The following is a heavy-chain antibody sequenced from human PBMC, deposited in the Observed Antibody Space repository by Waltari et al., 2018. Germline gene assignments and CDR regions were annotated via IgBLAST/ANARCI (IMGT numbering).Heavy chain of an antibody. V-gene: IGHV1-2*06. Sequence: QVQLVQSGAEVKKPGASVKVSCKASGYTFTGYYMHWVRQAPGQGLEWMGRINPNSGGTNYAQKFQGRVTMTRDTSISTAYMELSRLRSDDTAVYYCARGYCSGGSCYHFDYWGQGTLVTVSS. J-gene: IGHJ4*02. CDR1: GYTFTGYY. CDR3: ARGYCSGGSCYHFDY. D-gene: IGHD2-15*01. CDR2: INPNSGGT.